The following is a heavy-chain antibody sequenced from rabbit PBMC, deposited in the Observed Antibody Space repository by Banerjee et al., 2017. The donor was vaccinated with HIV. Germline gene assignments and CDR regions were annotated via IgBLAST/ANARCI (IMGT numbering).Heavy chain of an antibody. CDR2: IYNGDGST. CDR1: GFSLSDNY. V-gene: IGHV1S40*01. D-gene: IGHD4-1*01. Sequence: QSLEESGGDLVKPGASLTLTCKASGFSLSDNYMCWVRQAPGKGLEWLACIYNGDGSTYYATWAKGRFTISKTASTTVTLQMTSLTAADTATYFCARDLAGVIGWNFNLWGPGTLVTV. CDR3: ARDLAGVIGWNFNL. J-gene: IGHJ4*01.